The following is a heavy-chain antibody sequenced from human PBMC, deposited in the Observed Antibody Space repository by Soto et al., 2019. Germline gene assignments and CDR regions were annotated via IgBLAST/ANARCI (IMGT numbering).Heavy chain of an antibody. CDR3: AQLGLMTFSHKHYFNH. V-gene: IGHV3-23*01. CDR2: IKNDGTST. CDR1: GFNFDNYG. D-gene: IGHD3-16*01. J-gene: IGHJ4*02. Sequence: PGGSLRLSXVASGFNFDNYGMSWVRQAPGEGLEWVSAIKNDGTSTYYAASVEDRFTISRDNSKNTLYLQLNSLRAEDTAVYYCAQLGLMTFSHKHYFNHWGRGTLVP.